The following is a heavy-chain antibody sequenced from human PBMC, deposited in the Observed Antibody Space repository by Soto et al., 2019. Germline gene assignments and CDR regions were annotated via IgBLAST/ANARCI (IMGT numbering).Heavy chain of an antibody. CDR2: ISYDGSNK. Sequence: GGSLSLSCAASGFTFSSYSMHWVRQAPGKGLEWVAVISYDGSNKYYADSVKGRFTISRDNSKNTLYLQMNSLRAEDTAVYYCARDVPGDFSLDYWGQGTLVTVSS. CDR1: GFTFSSYS. V-gene: IGHV3-30-3*01. CDR3: ARDVPGDFSLDY. J-gene: IGHJ4*02. D-gene: IGHD3-10*01.